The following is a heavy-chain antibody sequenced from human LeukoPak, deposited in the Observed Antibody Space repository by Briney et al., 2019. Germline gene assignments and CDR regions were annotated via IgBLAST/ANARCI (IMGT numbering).Heavy chain of an antibody. V-gene: IGHV4-34*01. CDR2: INHSGST. CDR3: ARVHYDILTGYYIRYYFDY. CDR1: GGSFSGYS. D-gene: IGHD3-9*01. Sequence: SETLSPTCAVYGGSFSGYSWSWVRQPPGKGLEWIGEINHSGSTNYNPSLQSRITISVDTSKNQFSLKLSSVTAADTAVYYCARVHYDILTGYYIRYYFDYWGQGTLVTVSS. J-gene: IGHJ4*02.